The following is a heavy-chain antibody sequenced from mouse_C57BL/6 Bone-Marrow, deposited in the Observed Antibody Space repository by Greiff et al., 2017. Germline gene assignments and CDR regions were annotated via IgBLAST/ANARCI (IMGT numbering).Heavy chain of an antibody. CDR1: GYTFTSYW. J-gene: IGHJ2*01. D-gene: IGHD1-1*01. Sequence: QVQLKQPGAELVKPGASVKMSCKASGYTFTSYWITWVKQRPGQGLEWIGDIYPGSGSTNYNEKFKSKATLTVDTSSSTAYRQLSSLTSEDSAVYYCASPITTVVALDYWGQGTTLTVSS. V-gene: IGHV1-55*01. CDR2: IYPGSGST. CDR3: ASPITTVVALDY.